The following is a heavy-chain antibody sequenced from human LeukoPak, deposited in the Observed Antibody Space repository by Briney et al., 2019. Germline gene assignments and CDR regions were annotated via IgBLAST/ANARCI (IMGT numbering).Heavy chain of an antibody. CDR2: IKQDGSEK. V-gene: IGHV3-7*01. J-gene: IGHJ4*02. Sequence: GGSLRPSCAAAGFTFSSDWMSWVRQAPGKGLGWVANIKQDGSEKYYVDSVEGRFIISRDNAKNSLYLQMNSLRAEDTAVYYCAREIEQWLVLDYWGQGTLVTVSS. D-gene: IGHD6-19*01. CDR3: AREIEQWLVLDY. CDR1: GFTFSSDW.